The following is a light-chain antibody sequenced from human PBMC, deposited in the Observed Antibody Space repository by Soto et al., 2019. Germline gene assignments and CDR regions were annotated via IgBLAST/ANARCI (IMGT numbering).Light chain of an antibody. J-gene: IGKJ4*01. V-gene: IGKV1-12*01. CDR3: QQANSFQLT. CDR1: QGSSRW. CDR2: AAS. Sequence: DIQMTQSPSSLSASVGDSVTSTGRASQGSSRWLAWYQQKPGKAHKLLIYAASCLQSGVPSWFSGSGSGTDFTITISSLQPEDFATYYCQQANSFQLTFGGGTKWEIK.